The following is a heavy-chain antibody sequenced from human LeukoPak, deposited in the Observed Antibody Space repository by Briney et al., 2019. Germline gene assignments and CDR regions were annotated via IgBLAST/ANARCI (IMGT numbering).Heavy chain of an antibody. J-gene: IGHJ4*02. CDR2: IYYSGST. D-gene: IGHD1-26*01. V-gene: IGHV4-39*07. Sequence: PSETLSLTCTVSGGSISSSSYYWGWIRQPPGKGLEWIGSIYYSGSTNYNPSLKSRVTMSVDTSKNQFSLKLSSVTAADTAVYYCARGIYSGSLGRTDYWGQGTLVTVSS. CDR1: GGSISSSSYY. CDR3: ARGIYSGSLGRTDY.